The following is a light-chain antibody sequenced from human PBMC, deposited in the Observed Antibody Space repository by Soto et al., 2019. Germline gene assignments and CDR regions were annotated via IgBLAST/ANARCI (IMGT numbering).Light chain of an antibody. CDR3: QQYSASRWT. J-gene: IGKJ1*01. V-gene: IGKV3-20*01. CDR1: QSVASAY. Sequence: EIVLTQSPGTLSLSPGERASLSCRASQSVASAYLAWYQQPPGHAPRLIIFGASSRATGIPDRFSGSWSGTDFTLTISRLQPEDYAVYYCQQYSASRWTFGQGTKVEAK. CDR2: GAS.